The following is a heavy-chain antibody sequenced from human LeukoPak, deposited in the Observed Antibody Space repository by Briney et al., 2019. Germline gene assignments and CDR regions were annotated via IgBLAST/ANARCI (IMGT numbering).Heavy chain of an antibody. CDR1: GFTFSSYG. CDR3: ARGSSGWYGIDY. J-gene: IGHJ4*02. D-gene: IGHD6-19*01. CDR2: INIDGTST. Sequence: GGSLRLSCATSGFTFSSYGMHWVRQVPGKGLVCVSRINIDGTSTSYADSVKGRFTISRDNAKNALYLQMNSLRAEDTAVYYCARGSSGWYGIDYWGQGALVNVSS. V-gene: IGHV3-74*01.